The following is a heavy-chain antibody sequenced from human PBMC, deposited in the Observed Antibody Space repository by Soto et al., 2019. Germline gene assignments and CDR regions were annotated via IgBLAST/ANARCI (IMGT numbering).Heavy chain of an antibody. CDR3: AVRYCSSTSCYLPYYFDY. CDR1: GGTFSSYA. CDR2: IIPIFGTA. Sequence: QVQLVQSGAEVKKPGSSVKVSCKASGGTFSSYAISWVRQAPGQGLEWMGGIIPIFGTATYAQKFQGRVTITADKSTSTAYMELSSLRSEDTAVYYCAVRYCSSTSCYLPYYFDYWGQGTLVTVSS. V-gene: IGHV1-69*06. J-gene: IGHJ4*02. D-gene: IGHD2-2*01.